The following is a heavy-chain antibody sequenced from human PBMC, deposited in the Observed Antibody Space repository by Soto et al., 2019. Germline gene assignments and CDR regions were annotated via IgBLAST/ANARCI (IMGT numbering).Heavy chain of an antibody. CDR2: IKSKTDGGTT. CDR3: TIQNAREDPDY. CDR1: GVTFSNAW. D-gene: IGHD5-18*01. J-gene: IGHJ4*02. V-gene: IGHV3-15*07. Sequence: EVHLVESGGGLVKPGGSLRLSCAASGVTFSNAWMNWVRKAPGKGLEWVGRIKSKTDGGTTDYAAPAKGRFTISRDVSKNTLYLQMNSLKTEATAVYYCTIQNAREDPDYWGQGTPVTVSP.